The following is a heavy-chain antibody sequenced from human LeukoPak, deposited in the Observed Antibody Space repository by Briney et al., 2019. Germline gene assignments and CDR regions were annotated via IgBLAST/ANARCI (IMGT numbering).Heavy chain of an antibody. CDR1: GYTFTGYY. CDR3: ARDPGRRFLEWLLNY. V-gene: IGHV1-2*02. D-gene: IGHD3-3*01. J-gene: IGHJ4*02. Sequence: ASVKVSCKASGYTFTGYYMHWVRQAPGQGLEWMGWINPNSGGTNYAQKFQGRVTMTGDTSISTAYMELSRLRSDDTAVYYCARDPGRRFLEWLLNYWGQGTLVTVSS. CDR2: INPNSGGT.